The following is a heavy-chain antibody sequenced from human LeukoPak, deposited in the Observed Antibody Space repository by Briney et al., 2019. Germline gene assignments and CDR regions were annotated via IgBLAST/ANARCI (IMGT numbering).Heavy chain of an antibody. Sequence: GGSLRLSCAASGFSFSSYEMNWVRQAPGKGLEWVANIKQDGSEKYYVDSVKGRFTISRDNAKNSLYLQMNSLRAEDTAVYYCAGDYGKYYYGSGSYYALDHWGQGTLVTVSS. J-gene: IGHJ4*02. D-gene: IGHD3-10*01. CDR3: AGDYGKYYYGSGSYYALDH. CDR1: GFSFSSYE. CDR2: IKQDGSEK. V-gene: IGHV3-7*01.